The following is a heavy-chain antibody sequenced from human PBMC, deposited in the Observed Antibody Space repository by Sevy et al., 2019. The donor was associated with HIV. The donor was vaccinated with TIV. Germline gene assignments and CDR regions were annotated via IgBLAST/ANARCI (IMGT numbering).Heavy chain of an antibody. Sequence: SETLSLTCAVYGGSFSGYYWNWIRQSPGKGLEWIGEINHSGSTNYNPSLKSRVTISVDTSKNQFSLRRNSVTATDTAVYYCARAPPVVVVPGAPSWFDPWGQGTLVTVSS. CDR3: ARAPPVVVVPGAPSWFDP. V-gene: IGHV4-34*01. D-gene: IGHD2-2*01. J-gene: IGHJ5*02. CDR1: GGSFSGYY. CDR2: INHSGST.